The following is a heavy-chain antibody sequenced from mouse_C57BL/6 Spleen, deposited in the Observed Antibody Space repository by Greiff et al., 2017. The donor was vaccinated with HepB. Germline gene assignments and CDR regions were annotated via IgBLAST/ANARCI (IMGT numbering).Heavy chain of an antibody. V-gene: IGHV1-4*01. CDR1: GYTFTSYT. CDR3: ARYTITTVVATGYFDV. J-gene: IGHJ1*03. Sequence: VQLQQSGAELARPGASVKMSCKASGYTFTSYTMHWVKQRPGQGLEWIGYINPSSGYTKYNQKFKDKATLTADKSSSTAYMQLSSLTSEDSAVYYCARYTITTVVATGYFDVWGTGTTVTVSS. D-gene: IGHD1-1*01. CDR2: INPSSGYT.